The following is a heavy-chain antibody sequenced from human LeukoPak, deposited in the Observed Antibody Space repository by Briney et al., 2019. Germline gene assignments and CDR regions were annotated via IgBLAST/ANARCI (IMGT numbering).Heavy chain of an antibody. J-gene: IGHJ6*03. D-gene: IGHD3-16*01. V-gene: IGHV4-34*01. CDR1: GGSFSGYY. Sequence: SETLSLTCAVYGGSFSGYYWSWIRQPPGKGLEWIGEINHSGSTNYNPSLKSRVTISVDTSKNQFSLKLSSVTAADTAVYYCARALDSLGGRRDYYYYYMDVWGKGTTVTVSS. CDR2: INHSGST. CDR3: ARALDSLGGRRDYYYYYMDV.